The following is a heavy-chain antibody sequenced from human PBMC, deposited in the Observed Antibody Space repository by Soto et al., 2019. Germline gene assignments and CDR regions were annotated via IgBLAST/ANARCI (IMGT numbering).Heavy chain of an antibody. Sequence: VQLLESGGGLVQPGGSLRLSCAASGFTFSSYGMHWVRQAPGKGLEWVAVISYDGSNKYYADSVKGRFTISRDNSKNTLYLQMNSLRAEDTAVYYCAKCELTYYYDSSGYYFDYWGQGTLVTVSS. D-gene: IGHD3-22*01. J-gene: IGHJ4*02. V-gene: IGHV3-30*18. CDR3: AKCELTYYYDSSGYYFDY. CDR1: GFTFSSYG. CDR2: ISYDGSNK.